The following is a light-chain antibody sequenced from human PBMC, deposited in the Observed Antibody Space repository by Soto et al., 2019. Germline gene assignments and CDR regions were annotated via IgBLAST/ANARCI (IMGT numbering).Light chain of an antibody. CDR2: GAS. CDR1: RSVSTY. V-gene: IGKV3-20*01. J-gene: IGKJ2*01. Sequence: SQGDLYLSPVDRATLSCRASRSVSTYLAWYQQKPGQAPRLLIYGASNRATGIPDRFSGSGSGTDFTLSISRLEPEDFAVYYCQQYGSSPPYTFGQGTKVDI. CDR3: QQYGSSPPYT.